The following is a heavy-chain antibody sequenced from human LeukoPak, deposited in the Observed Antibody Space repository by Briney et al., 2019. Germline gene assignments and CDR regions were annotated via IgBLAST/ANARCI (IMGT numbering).Heavy chain of an antibody. CDR3: AREATTNLDV. Sequence: GASVKVSCKASGGTFSSYAISWVRQAPGQGLEWMGGIIPIFGTANYAQKFQGRVTITADESTSTAYMELSSLRSEDTAVYYRAREATTNLDVWGQGTTVTVSS. J-gene: IGHJ6*02. D-gene: IGHD4-17*01. V-gene: IGHV1-69*13. CDR2: IIPIFGTA. CDR1: GGTFSSYA.